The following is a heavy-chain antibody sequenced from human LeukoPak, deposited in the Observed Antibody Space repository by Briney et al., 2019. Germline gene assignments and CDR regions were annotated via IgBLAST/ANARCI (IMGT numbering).Heavy chain of an antibody. Sequence: GASVKVSCKASGYTFTSYDINWVRQATEQGLEWMGWMNPNSGNTGYAQKFQGRVTMTRNTSISTAYMELSSLRSEDTAVYYCARAGGYSSSWFYYYYGMDVWGQGTTVTVSS. D-gene: IGHD6-13*01. CDR1: GYTFTSYD. J-gene: IGHJ6*02. V-gene: IGHV1-8*01. CDR3: ARAGGYSSSWFYYYYGMDV. CDR2: MNPNSGNT.